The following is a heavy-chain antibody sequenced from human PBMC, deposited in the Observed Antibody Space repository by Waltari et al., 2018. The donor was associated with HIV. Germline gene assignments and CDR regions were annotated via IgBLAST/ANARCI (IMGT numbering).Heavy chain of an antibody. CDR2: MNPNSGNT. Sequence: QVQLVQSGAEVKKPGASVKVSCKASGYTFTSYDVNWVRQATGQGLEWLGWMNPNSGNTGYAQEVQGRVIMTRNTSTNTAYMELSSLRSEDTAVYYCVRGGYYDGSGYNIWFDPWGQGTLVTVSS. J-gene: IGHJ5*02. V-gene: IGHV1-8*02. CDR1: GYTFTSYD. D-gene: IGHD3-22*01. CDR3: VRGGYYDGSGYNIWFDP.